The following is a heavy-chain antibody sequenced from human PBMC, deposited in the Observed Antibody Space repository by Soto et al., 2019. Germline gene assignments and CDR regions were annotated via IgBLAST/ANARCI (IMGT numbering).Heavy chain of an antibody. J-gene: IGHJ6*02. D-gene: IGHD3-10*01. CDR2: VHDSWGS. V-gene: IGHV4-59*08. CDR1: GGSISSYY. Sequence: QVPLQESGPGLVKPSETLSLSCTVSGGSISSYYWSWIRQPPGKGLEWIGYVHDSWGSHYNPSLKRRVALSLATSKSQLSLTLPSVPPTAPAVYSCVRQGFGALPGLVDVWGQGTTVTVSS. CDR3: VRQGFGALPGLVDV.